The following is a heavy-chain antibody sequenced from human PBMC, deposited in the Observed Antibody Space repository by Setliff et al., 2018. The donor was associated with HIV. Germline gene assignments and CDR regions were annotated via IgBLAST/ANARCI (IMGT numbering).Heavy chain of an antibody. J-gene: IGHJ6*03. CDR3: ARNSKNWNYPVEYYDYYMDV. CDR2: IMPFFGPA. Sequence: SVKVSCKASGGTFRNYGLSWVRQAPGQGLEWMGAIMPFFGPANYAQKFQGRVTITTDESTSTVYMELPSLRSEDTAVYYCARNSKNWNYPVEYYDYYMDVWGTGTTVTVSS. CDR1: GGTFRNYG. D-gene: IGHD1-7*01. V-gene: IGHV1-69*05.